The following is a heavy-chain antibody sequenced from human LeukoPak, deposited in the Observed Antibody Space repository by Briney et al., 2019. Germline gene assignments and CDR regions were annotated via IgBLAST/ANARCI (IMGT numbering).Heavy chain of an antibody. CDR3: ARGTMFPYYFDY. V-gene: IGHV3-21*01. CDR1: GFTFSNFW. CDR2: ISSSSSYI. D-gene: IGHD3-10*02. Sequence: PGGPLRLSCVASGFTFSNFWMAWVRQAPGKGLEWVSFISSSSSYIYYADSVKGRFTISRDNAKNSLYLQMNSLRAEDTAVYYCARGTMFPYYFDYWGQGTLVTVSS. J-gene: IGHJ4*02.